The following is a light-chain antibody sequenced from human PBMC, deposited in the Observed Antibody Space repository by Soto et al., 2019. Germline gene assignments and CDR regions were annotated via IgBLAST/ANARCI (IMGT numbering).Light chain of an antibody. Sequence: EIVLTQSPDTLSLSPGERATLSCRASQSVGNNFLAWYQQKPGQAPTLLISDASSRASGLPDRFSGSGSETDFTLTVSRLELEDFAVYFCHQYGTSPQTVGQGTKVDIK. CDR3: HQYGTSPQT. CDR2: DAS. V-gene: IGKV3-20*01. J-gene: IGKJ1*01. CDR1: QSVGNNF.